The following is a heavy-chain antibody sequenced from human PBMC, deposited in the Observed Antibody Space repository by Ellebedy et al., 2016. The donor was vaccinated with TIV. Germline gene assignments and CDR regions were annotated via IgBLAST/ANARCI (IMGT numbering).Heavy chain of an antibody. J-gene: IGHJ5*02. D-gene: IGHD3-3*01. CDR1: GFTFSSYS. CDR3: VGFGVFNL. Sequence: PGGSLRLSCAASGFTFSSYSMDWVRQAPGRGLEWISYITSGSEVISYADSVKGRFTISRENAKNALFLQMDGLRVDDSAVYYCVGFGVFNLWGQGAPVTVSS. V-gene: IGHV3-48*04. CDR2: ITSGSEVI.